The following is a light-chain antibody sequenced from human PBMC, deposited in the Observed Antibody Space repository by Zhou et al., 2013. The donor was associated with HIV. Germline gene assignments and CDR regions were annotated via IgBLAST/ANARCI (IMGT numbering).Light chain of an antibody. V-gene: IGKV3-15*01. J-gene: IGKJ1*01. CDR3: QQYKNWPPWT. CDR2: GAS. Sequence: VMTQSPATLSVSPGEGATLSCRASQSIYNKLAWYQQKPGQPPRLLIYGASTRATAIPARFSGSGSDTEFTLTISSLQSEDFAVYFCQQYKNWPPWTFGQGPRWKSN. CDR1: QSIYNK.